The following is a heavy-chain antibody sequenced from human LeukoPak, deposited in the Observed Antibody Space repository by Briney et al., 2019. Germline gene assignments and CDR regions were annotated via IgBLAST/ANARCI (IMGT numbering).Heavy chain of an antibody. CDR3: ARDRGGRYCSGGSCYSGWFDP. D-gene: IGHD2-15*01. CDR1: GYSFTGYY. CDR2: INPSGGST. Sequence: AASVKVSCKASGYSFTGYYLHWVRQAPGQGLEWMGIINPSGGSTSYAQKFQGRVTMTRDTSTSTVYMELSSLRSEDTAVYYCARDRGGRYCSGGSCYSGWFDPWGQGTLVTVSS. J-gene: IGHJ5*02. V-gene: IGHV1-46*01.